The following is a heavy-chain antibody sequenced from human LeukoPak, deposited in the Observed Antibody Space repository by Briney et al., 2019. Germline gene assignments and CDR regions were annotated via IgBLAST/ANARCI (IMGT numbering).Heavy chain of an antibody. Sequence: GGSLRLSCAASGFTFSSYSMNWVRQAPGKGLEWVSAISGSGGSTYYADSVKGRFTISRDNSKNTLYLQMNSLRAEDTAVYYCANLPSYYYDSSGYFNWGQGTLVTVSS. CDR3: ANLPSYYYDSSGYFN. CDR2: ISGSGGST. J-gene: IGHJ4*02. CDR1: GFTFSSYS. V-gene: IGHV3-23*01. D-gene: IGHD3-22*01.